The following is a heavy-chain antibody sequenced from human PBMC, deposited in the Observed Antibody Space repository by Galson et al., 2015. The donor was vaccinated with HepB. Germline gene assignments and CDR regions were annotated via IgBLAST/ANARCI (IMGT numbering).Heavy chain of an antibody. V-gene: IGHV3-48*02. CDR1: GFTFSTYN. D-gene: IGHD3-3*01. CDR3: ARKATIFGVASNYMDV. Sequence: SLRLSCAASGFTFSTYNMNWVRQAPGKGLEWVSYISGSSSTIYYADSVKGRFTISRDNAKNSLYLQMNSLRDEDTAVYYCARKATIFGVASNYMDVWGKGTTVTVSS. CDR2: ISGSSSTI. J-gene: IGHJ6*03.